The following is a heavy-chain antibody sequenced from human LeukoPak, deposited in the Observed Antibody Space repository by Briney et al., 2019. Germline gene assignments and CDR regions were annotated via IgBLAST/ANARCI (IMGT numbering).Heavy chain of an antibody. CDR3: ASRPGAVAPVPFDY. D-gene: IGHD6-19*01. J-gene: IGHJ4*02. Sequence: SGTLSLTCAVSGGSISSSNWWSWVRQPPGKGLEWIGEIYHSGSTNYNPSLKSRVTISVDKSKNQFSLKLSSVTAADTAVYYCASRPGAVAPVPFDYWGQGTLVTVSS. CDR2: IYHSGST. CDR1: GGSISSSNW. V-gene: IGHV4-4*02.